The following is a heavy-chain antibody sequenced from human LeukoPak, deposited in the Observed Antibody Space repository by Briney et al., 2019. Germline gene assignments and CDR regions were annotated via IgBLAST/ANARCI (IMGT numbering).Heavy chain of an antibody. Sequence: PSQTLSLTGTVSGGSISSVGYYWSWSRQHPGKGLEWIGYIYYSGSTYYNPSLKSRVTISVDTSKNQFSLKLSSVTAADTAVYYCARNYDILTGSYYGMDVWGQGTTVTVSS. V-gene: IGHV4-31*03. CDR2: IYYSGST. J-gene: IGHJ6*02. D-gene: IGHD3-9*01. CDR1: GGSISSVGYY. CDR3: ARNYDILTGSYYGMDV.